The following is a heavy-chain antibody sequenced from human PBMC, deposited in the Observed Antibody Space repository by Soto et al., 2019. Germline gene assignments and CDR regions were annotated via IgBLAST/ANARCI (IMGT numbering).Heavy chain of an antibody. Sequence: GGSLRLSCVGSGFTFSSFEMNWVRQTPGKGLEWLSYIGRSGETIYYADSVKGRFTISRDNAKSSLFLQMTGLRDEDTGIYYCARDSRGGAARRPTFYYWGRGTLVTVSS. CDR2: IGRSGETI. CDR3: ARDSRGGAARRPTFYY. CDR1: GFTFSSFE. J-gene: IGHJ4*02. D-gene: IGHD6-6*01. V-gene: IGHV3-48*03.